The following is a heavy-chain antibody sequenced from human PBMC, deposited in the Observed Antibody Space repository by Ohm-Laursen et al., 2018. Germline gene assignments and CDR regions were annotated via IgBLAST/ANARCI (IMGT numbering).Heavy chain of an antibody. J-gene: IGHJ3*02. CDR2: ISSSGSTI. CDR1: GFTFSSYE. V-gene: IGHV3-48*03. CDR3: ARVMATDNGGNSGAFDI. D-gene: IGHD4-23*01. Sequence: SLRLSCAASGFTFSSYEMNWVRQAPGKGLEWVSYISSSGSTIYYADSVKGRFTISGDNAKNSLYLQMNSLRAEDTAVYYCARVMATDNGGNSGAFDIWGQGTVVTVSS.